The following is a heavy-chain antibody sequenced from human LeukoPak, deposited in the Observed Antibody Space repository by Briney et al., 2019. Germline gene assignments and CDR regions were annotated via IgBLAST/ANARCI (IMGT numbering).Heavy chain of an antibody. V-gene: IGHV4-34*01. J-gene: IGHJ5*02. CDR2: VNHSGST. CDR3: ARGGARGYEA. D-gene: IGHD5-12*01. CDR1: GESFSDYH. Sequence: PSETLSLTCAVYGESFSDYHWTWIRQPPGKGLEWIGEVNHSGSTNYNPSLKSRVTVSGDTSKNQFSLKLSPVTAADTAVYYCARGGARGYEAWGQGTLVTVSS.